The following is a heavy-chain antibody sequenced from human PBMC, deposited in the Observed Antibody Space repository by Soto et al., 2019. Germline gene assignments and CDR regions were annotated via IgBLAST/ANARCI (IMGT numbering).Heavy chain of an antibody. CDR1: GFTFSDYN. CDR2: ISSSGSTI. CDR3: ARDKLEMATTHDAFDI. D-gene: IGHD5-12*01. J-gene: IGHJ3*02. V-gene: IGHV3-11*01. Sequence: QVQLVESGGGLVKPGGSLRLSCAASGFTFSDYNMSWIRQAPGKGLEWVSYISSSGSTIYYADSVKGRFTISRDNAKNSLYLQMNSLRAEDTAVYYGARDKLEMATTHDAFDIWVQGTMVTVSS.